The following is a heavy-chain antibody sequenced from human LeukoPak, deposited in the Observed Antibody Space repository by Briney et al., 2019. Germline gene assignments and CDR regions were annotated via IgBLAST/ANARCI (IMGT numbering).Heavy chain of an antibody. CDR1: GYTFTGYY. CDR2: INPNGGGT. Sequence: ASVNVSCTASGYTFTGYYMHWVRQAPGQGLEWMGRINPNGGGTNYVQKFQGRVTMTRDTSISTAYMELSRLRSDDTAVYYCVLEVLSSGWVSWGQGTLVTVSS. CDR3: VLEVLSSGWVS. J-gene: IGHJ5*02. V-gene: IGHV1-2*06. D-gene: IGHD6-19*01.